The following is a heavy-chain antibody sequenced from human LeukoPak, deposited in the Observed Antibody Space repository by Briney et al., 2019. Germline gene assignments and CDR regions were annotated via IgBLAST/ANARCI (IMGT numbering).Heavy chain of an antibody. D-gene: IGHD5-24*01. V-gene: IGHV4-39*07. CDR2: IYYSGST. CDR3: ARDLGWLQLVYYFDY. CDR1: GGSISSSSYY. J-gene: IGHJ4*02. Sequence: SETLSLTCTVSGGSISSSSYYWGWIRQPPGKGLEWIGGIYYSGSTYYNPSLKSRVTISVDTSKNQFSLKLSSVTAADTAVYYCARDLGWLQLVYYFDYWGQGTLVTVSS.